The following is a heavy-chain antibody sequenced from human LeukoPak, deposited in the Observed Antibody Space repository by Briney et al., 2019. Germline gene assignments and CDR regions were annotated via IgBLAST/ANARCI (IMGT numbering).Heavy chain of an antibody. CDR3: AKDPSYSSSSWDFDY. CDR1: GFTFSSYA. CDR2: ISGSGGST. V-gene: IGHV3-23*01. J-gene: IGHJ4*02. Sequence: SGGSLRLSCAASGFTFSSYAMSWVRQAPGKGLEWVSGISGSGGSTYYADSVKGRFTISRDNSKNTLYLQMNSLRPEDTAVYYRAKDPSYSSSSWDFDYWGQGTLVTVSS. D-gene: IGHD6-6*01.